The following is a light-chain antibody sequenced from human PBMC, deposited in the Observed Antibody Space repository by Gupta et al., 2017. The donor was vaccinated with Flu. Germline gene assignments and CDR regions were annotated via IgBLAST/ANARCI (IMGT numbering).Light chain of an antibody. CDR2: LVS. Sequence: QIRVYIDLSTILHWMQQRPGQSARRILYLVSHRESGVPDKFSGSVSGTEFTLTLSRVEAEDVGVYFCMQGAHRPWAFGRGSPVEIK. CDR1: QIRVYIDLSTI. J-gene: IGKJ1*01. CDR3: MQGAHRPWA. V-gene: IGKV2-30*01.